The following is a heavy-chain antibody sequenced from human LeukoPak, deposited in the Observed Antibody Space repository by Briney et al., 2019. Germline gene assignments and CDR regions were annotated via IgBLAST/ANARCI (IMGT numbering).Heavy chain of an antibody. CDR3: ARVPILYSGSQDNAFDI. V-gene: IGHV4-59*01. CDR2: IYYSGST. J-gene: IGHJ3*02. D-gene: IGHD1-26*01. CDR1: GGSISSYY. Sequence: SETLSLTCTVSGGSISSYYWSWIRQPPGKGLEWIGYIYYSGSTYYNPSLKSRVTISVDTSKNQFSLKLSSVTAADTAVYYCARVPILYSGSQDNAFDIWGQGTMVTVSS.